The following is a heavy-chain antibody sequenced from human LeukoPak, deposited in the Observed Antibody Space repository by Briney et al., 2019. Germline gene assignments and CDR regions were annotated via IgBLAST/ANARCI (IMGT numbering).Heavy chain of an antibody. CDR1: GGSFSTYY. CDR2: IYHSGST. V-gene: IGHV4-38-2*02. CDR3: ARDSSGSYQNYYYYYMDV. J-gene: IGHJ6*03. Sequence: SETLSLTCTVSGGSFSTYYWSWIRQPPGKGLEWIGSIYHSGSTYYNPSLKSRVTISVDTSKNQFSLKLSSVTAADTAVYYCARDSSGSYQNYYYYYMDVWGKGTTVTVSS. D-gene: IGHD1-26*01.